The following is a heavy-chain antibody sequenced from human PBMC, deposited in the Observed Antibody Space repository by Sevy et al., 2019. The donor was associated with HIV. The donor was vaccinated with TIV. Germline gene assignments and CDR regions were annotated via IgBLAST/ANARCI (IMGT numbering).Heavy chain of an antibody. Sequence: GGSLRLSCAASGFTFSSYAMHWVRQAPGKGLEWVAVISYDGSNKYYADSVKGRFTISRDNSKITLYLQMNSLRAEDTAVYYCARGHRAVRYYYYMDVWGKGTTVTVSS. D-gene: IGHD6-19*01. V-gene: IGHV3-30-3*01. CDR3: ARGHRAVRYYYYMDV. J-gene: IGHJ6*03. CDR1: GFTFSSYA. CDR2: ISYDGSNK.